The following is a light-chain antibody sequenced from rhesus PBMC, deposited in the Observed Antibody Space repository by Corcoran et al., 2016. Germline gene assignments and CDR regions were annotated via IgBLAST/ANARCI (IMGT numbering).Light chain of an antibody. CDR1: QSVGSD. Sequence: ETVVTQSPATLSLSPGERATLSCRASQSVGSDLAWYQQKPGQAPRLLIYGASSRATGGPDRFSGSGSGTEFPLTISSLEPAGVGLYFCQQSSNFWTFGQGTRVEIK. CDR3: QQSSNFWT. CDR2: GAS. J-gene: IGKJ1*01. V-gene: IGKV3-24*04.